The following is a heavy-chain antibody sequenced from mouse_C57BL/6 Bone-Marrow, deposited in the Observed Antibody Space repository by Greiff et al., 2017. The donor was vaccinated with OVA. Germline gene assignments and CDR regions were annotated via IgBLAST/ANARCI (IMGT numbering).Heavy chain of an antibody. V-gene: IGHV5-4*01. CDR3: ARDYYYGSSLYYFDY. CDR1: GFTFSSYA. Sequence: EVQGVESGGGLVKPGGSLKLSCAASGFTFSSYAMSWVRQTPEKRLEWVATISDGGSYTYYPDNVKGRFTISRDNAKNNLYLQMSHLKSEDTAMYYCARDYYYGSSLYYFDYWGQGTTLTVSS. J-gene: IGHJ2*01. CDR2: ISDGGSYT. D-gene: IGHD1-1*01.